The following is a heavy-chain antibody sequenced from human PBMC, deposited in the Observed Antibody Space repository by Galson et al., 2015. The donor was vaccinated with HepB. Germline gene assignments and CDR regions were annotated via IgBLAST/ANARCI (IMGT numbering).Heavy chain of an antibody. Sequence: SLRLSCAASGFTFSSYSMNWVRQAPGKGLEWVSSISSSSSYIYYADSVKGRFTISRDNAKNSLYLQMNSLRAEDTAVYYCARLRITMVRGVKHDAFDIWGQGTMVTVSS. D-gene: IGHD3-10*01. CDR1: GFTFSSYS. V-gene: IGHV3-21*01. CDR2: ISSSSSYI. CDR3: ARLRITMVRGVKHDAFDI. J-gene: IGHJ3*02.